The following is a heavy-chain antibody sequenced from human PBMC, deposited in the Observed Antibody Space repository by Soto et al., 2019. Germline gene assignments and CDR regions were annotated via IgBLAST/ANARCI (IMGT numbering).Heavy chain of an antibody. CDR3: ERDRLGANGDY. CDR2: ISAYNANT. D-gene: IGHD1-26*01. CDR1: GYTFTSYG. J-gene: IGHJ4*02. V-gene: IGHV1-18*01. Sequence: ASVKVSCKASGYTFTSYGISWVRQAPGQGLEWMGWISAYNANTNYARKLQGRVTMTTDTSTSTSYMELRSLRSDDTAVYFCERDRLGANGDYWGQGTLVTASS.